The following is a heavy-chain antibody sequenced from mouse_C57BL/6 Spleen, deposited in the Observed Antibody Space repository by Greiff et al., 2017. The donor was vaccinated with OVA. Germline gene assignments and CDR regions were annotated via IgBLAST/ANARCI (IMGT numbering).Heavy chain of an antibody. CDR2: IDPEDGDT. J-gene: IGHJ1*03. D-gene: IGHD1-1*01. V-gene: IGHV14-1*01. CDR1: GFNIKDYY. Sequence: VQLQQSGAELVRPGASVKLSCTASGFNIKDYYMHWVKQRPEQGLEWIGRIDPEDGDTEYAPKFQGKATMNADTSSNTAYLQLSSLTSEDTAVYYCTTGITTVVGYFDVWGTGTTVTVSS. CDR3: TTGITTVVGYFDV.